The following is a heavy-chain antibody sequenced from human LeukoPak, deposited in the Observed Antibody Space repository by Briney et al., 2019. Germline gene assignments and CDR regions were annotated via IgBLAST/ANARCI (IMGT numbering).Heavy chain of an antibody. D-gene: IGHD4-17*01. CDR3: ARTTTVTTRFDP. CDR1: GGSISSSSYL. V-gene: IGHV4-39*07. J-gene: IGHJ5*02. CDR2: INHSGST. Sequence: SETLSLTCTVSGGSISSSSYLWGWIRQPPGKGLEWIGEINHSGSTNYNPSLKSRVTISVDTSKNQFSLKLSSVTAADTAVYYCARTTTVTTRFDPWGQGTLVTVSS.